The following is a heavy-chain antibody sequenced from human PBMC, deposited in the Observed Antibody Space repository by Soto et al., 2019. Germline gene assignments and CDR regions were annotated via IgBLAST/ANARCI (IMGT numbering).Heavy chain of an antibody. D-gene: IGHD6-13*01. CDR2: TYYRSKWYN. Sequence: SQTLSLTCAISGDSVSSNSAAWNCIMHSPSRFLEWLGRTYYRSKWYNDYAVSVKSRITINPDTSKNQFSLQLNSVTPEDTAVYYCARRIAAAGTGFDYWGQGTLVTVSS. V-gene: IGHV6-1*01. CDR3: ARRIAAAGTGFDY. CDR1: GDSVSSNSAA. J-gene: IGHJ4*02.